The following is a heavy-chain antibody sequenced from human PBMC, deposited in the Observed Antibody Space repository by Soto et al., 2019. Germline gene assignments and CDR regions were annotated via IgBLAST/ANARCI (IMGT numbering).Heavy chain of an antibody. Sequence: EVQLLESGGGLVQPGGSLRLSCAASGFSFSTYSMAWVRQTRGKGLAWVSGLSGGGSNTFYADSVQGRFTISVDNSKNTVYLQMNSLRIEDTAVYYCARWDGYGDVWGQGTLVTVSS. J-gene: IGHJ4*02. CDR1: GFSFSTYS. CDR3: ARWDGYGDV. CDR2: LSGGGSNT. D-gene: IGHD4-17*01. V-gene: IGHV3-23*01.